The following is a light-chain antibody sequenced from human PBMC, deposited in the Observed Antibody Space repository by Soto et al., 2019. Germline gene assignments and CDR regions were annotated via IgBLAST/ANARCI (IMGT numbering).Light chain of an antibody. V-gene: IGLV2-14*01. J-gene: IGLJ1*01. Sequence: QSVLAQPASVSGSPGQSITISCAGTSSDIGGYNYVSWYQQHPGKAPKVMIYEVSNRPSGVSNRFSGSKSGNTASLTISGLQAEDEADYYCSSYTSSSTLDVFGTGTKVTVL. CDR1: SSDIGGYNY. CDR2: EVS. CDR3: SSYTSSSTLDV.